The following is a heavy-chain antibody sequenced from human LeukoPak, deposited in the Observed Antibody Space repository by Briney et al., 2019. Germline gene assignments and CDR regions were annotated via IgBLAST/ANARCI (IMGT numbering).Heavy chain of an antibody. CDR1: GYTFTSYA. CDR2: MNPNSGNT. Sequence: GASVKVSCKASGYTFTSYAMNWVRQAPGQGLEWMAWMNPNSGNTGYVQKFRGRLTMTRDTSIGTAYMELSSLGSEDTAVYYCVRSSSLVRGVIILTSNHHGIHWGQGTLVTVTS. V-gene: IGHV1-8*02. D-gene: IGHD3-10*01. J-gene: IGHJ4*02. CDR3: VRSSSLVRGVIILTSNHHGIH.